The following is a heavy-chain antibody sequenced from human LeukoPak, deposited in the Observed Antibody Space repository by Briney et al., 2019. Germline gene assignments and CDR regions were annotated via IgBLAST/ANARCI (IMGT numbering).Heavy chain of an antibody. D-gene: IGHD3-22*01. CDR2: INPNSGGT. CDR1: GYTFTGYY. J-gene: IGHJ4*02. V-gene: IGHV1-2*02. Sequence: ASVRVSCKASGYTFTGYYMHWVRQAPGQGLEWMGWINPNSGGTNYAQKYQGRVTMTRDTSISTAYMELSRLRSDDTAVYYCARGGSSGYYYALLDYWGQGTLVTVSS. CDR3: ARGGSSGYYYALLDY.